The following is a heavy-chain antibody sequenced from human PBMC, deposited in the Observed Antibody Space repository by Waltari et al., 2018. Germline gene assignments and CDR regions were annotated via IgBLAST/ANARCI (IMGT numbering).Heavy chain of an antibody. CDR2: IKQDGSEK. Sequence: EVQLVESGGGLVQPGGSLRLSCAASGFTFSSYWMSWVRQAPGKGLEWVANIKQDGSEKYYVDSVKGRFTISRDNAKNSLYLQMNSLRAEDTAVYYCARVRDPYCSGGSCLLDYWGQGTLVTVSS. CDR1: GFTFSSYW. V-gene: IGHV3-7*01. CDR3: ARVRDPYCSGGSCLLDY. D-gene: IGHD2-15*01. J-gene: IGHJ4*02.